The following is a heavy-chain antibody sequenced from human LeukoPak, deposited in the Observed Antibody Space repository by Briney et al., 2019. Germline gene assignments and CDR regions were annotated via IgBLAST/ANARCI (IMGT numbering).Heavy chain of an antibody. CDR3: AREVTMVRGVIHSDAFDI. V-gene: IGHV3-53*05. J-gene: IGHJ3*02. D-gene: IGHD3-10*01. CDR2: IYSGGST. Sequence: PGGSLRLSCAASGFTVSSNYMSWVRQAPGKGLEWVSVIYSGGSTYYADSVKGRFTISRDNSKNTLYLQMNSLRSEDTAVYYCAREVTMVRGVIHSDAFDIWGQGTMVTVSS. CDR1: GFTVSSNY.